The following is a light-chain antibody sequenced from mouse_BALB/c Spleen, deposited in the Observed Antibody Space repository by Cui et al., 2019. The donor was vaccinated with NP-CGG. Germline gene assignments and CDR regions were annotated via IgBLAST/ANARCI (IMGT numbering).Light chain of an antibody. V-gene: IGLV1*01. CDR3: ALWYSNHWV. CDR1: IGAVTTSNY. Sequence: QAVVTTESALTTSPGETVKLTCRSSIGAVTTSNYANWVQEKPEHLFTGLIGGTNNRVPGVPARFSGSLIGDKAALTITGAQTEDEAIYFCALWYSNHWVFGGGTKLTVL. CDR2: GTN. J-gene: IGLJ1*01.